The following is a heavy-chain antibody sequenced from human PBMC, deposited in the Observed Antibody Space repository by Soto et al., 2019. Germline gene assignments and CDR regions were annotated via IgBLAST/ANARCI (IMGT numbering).Heavy chain of an antibody. V-gene: IGHV3-30*18. CDR1: AFTFNNYG. J-gene: IGHJ4*02. Sequence: PGGSLRLSCAASAFTFNNYGMHWVRQAPGKGLEWVASVSYDGSDIRYGDSVKGRFSISRDNSKDILYLQMNSLRPEDTATYYCAKGKAFFGVTDRGSIAYWVQGTLVTVSS. CDR2: VSYDGSDI. D-gene: IGHD3-3*01. CDR3: AKGKAFFGVTDRGSIAY.